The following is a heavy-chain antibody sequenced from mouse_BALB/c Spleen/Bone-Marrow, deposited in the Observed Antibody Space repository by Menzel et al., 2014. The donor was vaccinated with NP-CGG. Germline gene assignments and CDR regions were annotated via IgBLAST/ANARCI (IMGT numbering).Heavy chain of an antibody. CDR1: GYIFTRYY. J-gene: IGHJ1*01. CDR3: TRSNYGYWYFDV. V-gene: IGHV1S81*02. CDR2: INPSNGGT. Sequence: LQESGAELVKPGASVKLSCKASGYIFTRYYMYWVKQRPGQGLEWIGEINPSNGGTNFNEKFKSKATLTVDKSSSTAYMQFSSLTSEDSAVYYCTRSNYGYWYFDVWGAGTTVTVSS. D-gene: IGHD1-1*01.